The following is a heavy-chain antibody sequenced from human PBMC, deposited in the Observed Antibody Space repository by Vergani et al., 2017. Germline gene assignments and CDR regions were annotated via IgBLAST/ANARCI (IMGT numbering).Heavy chain of an antibody. CDR2: MNPNSGNT. CDR1: GYTFNTYD. V-gene: IGHV1-8*02. J-gene: IGHJ5*01. D-gene: IGHD2-15*01. CDR3: ARGQSGYCTGDICYIHPWFES. Sequence: QVQLVQSGVEVKKPGASVKVSCKASGYTFNTYDINWVRQAPGQGLEWMGWMNPNSGNTGYAQKFQGRVTMTRDTSITTAYMELNSLRFGDTAVYYCARGQSGYCTGDICYIHPWFESWGQGTLVTVSS.